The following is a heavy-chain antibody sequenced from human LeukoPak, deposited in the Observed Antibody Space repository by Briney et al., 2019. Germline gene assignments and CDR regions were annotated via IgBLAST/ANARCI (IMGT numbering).Heavy chain of an antibody. CDR1: GFIFDDYA. CDR3: ASWESASCYN. V-gene: IGHV3-9*01. Sequence: GGSLRLSCAASGFIFDDYAMHWVRQAPGKGLEWVSGIGWNSASIDYADSVKGRFTISRDNAKNSLYLQMNSLRAEDTAVYYCASWESASCYNWGQGTLVTVSS. J-gene: IGHJ4*02. CDR2: IGWNSASI. D-gene: IGHD2-2*02.